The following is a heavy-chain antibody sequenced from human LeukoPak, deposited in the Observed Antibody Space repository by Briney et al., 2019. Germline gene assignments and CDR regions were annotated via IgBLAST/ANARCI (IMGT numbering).Heavy chain of an antibody. Sequence: GGSLRLSCAASGFSFSTYGMHWVRQAPGKGLEWLAYIRYDESNKFYAHSVKGQFTISRDNSKNTLYLQMNRLRVEDMALYYCAKGPYYGNFSDWGQGTLVTVSS. CDR1: GFSFSTYG. J-gene: IGHJ4*02. CDR3: AKGPYYGNFSD. CDR2: IRYDESNK. D-gene: IGHD3-10*01. V-gene: IGHV3-30*02.